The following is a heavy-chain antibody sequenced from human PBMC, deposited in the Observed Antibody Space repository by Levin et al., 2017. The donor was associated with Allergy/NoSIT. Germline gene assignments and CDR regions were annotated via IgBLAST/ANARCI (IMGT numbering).Heavy chain of an antibody. J-gene: IGHJ4*02. V-gene: IGHV3-30*03. D-gene: IGHD3-10*02. CDR2: VSHDGSNQ. CDR1: GFSFSNYG. CDR3: STVRGRDYFDN. Sequence: GGSLRLICEASGFSFSNYGMHWVRHIPGKGLEWVTQVSHDGSNQKYADAVKGRFLISRDDSKNTVYLQMNSLTFAETGVEYCSTVRGRDYFDNWGQGILVTVSS.